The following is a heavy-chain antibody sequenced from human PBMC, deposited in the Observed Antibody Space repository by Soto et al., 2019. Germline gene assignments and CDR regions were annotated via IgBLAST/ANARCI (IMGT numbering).Heavy chain of an antibody. CDR1: GGSISSGDHY. CDR2: IFYSGST. J-gene: IGHJ5*01. V-gene: IGHV4-30-4*01. Sequence: PSETLSLTCTVSGGSISSGDHYWSWIRQPPGKGLEWIGYIFYSGSTYYNPSLRSRLAMSLDTSENQFSLRLSSVTAADTAVYYCARDRCSRGTCYSDGDRFDSWGQGTLVTVS. CDR3: ARDRCSRGTCYSDGDRFDS. D-gene: IGHD2-15*01.